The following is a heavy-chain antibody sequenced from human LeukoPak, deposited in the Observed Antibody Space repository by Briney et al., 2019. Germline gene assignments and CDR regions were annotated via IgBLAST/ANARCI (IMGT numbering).Heavy chain of an antibody. J-gene: IGHJ4*02. Sequence: GGSLRLSCAASGFTFSSYSMNWVRQAPGKGLEWVAYISSSSGTIHYADSVKGRFTISRDNAKNSLYLQMNSLRDEDTAVYYCASGDYHDTGGRSYWGQGTLVTVSS. V-gene: IGHV3-48*02. D-gene: IGHD2-8*02. CDR2: ISSSSGTI. CDR1: GFTFSSYS. CDR3: ASGDYHDTGGRSY.